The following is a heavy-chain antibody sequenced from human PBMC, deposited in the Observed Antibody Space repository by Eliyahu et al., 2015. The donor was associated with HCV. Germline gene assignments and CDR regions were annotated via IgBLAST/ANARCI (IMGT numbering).Heavy chain of an antibody. CDR1: GFTFXGSA. D-gene: IGHD7-27*01. V-gene: IGHV3-73*02. CDR3: TQNWGLYYFDY. Sequence: EVQLVESGGGLVQPGGSLKLSCAASGFTFXGSAXXWVRQASGKGXEWVGRIRNKADNYATAYAASVKGRFTISRDDSRNTAYLQMNSLKTEDTAVYFCTQNWGLYYFDYWGQGTLVTVSS. J-gene: IGHJ4*02. CDR2: IRNKADNYAT.